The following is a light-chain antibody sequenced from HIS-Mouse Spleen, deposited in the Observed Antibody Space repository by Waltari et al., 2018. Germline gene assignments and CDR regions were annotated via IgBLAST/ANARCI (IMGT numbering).Light chain of an antibody. V-gene: IGLV2-23*01. CDR1: SSDVGSYNP. J-gene: IGLJ2*01. CDR2: EGS. Sequence: QSALTQPASVSGSPGQSITISCTGTSSDVGSYNPVSWYQQHPGKAPKLMIYEGSKRPSGVSNRFSGSKSGNTASLTISGLQAEDEADYYCCSYAGSSTVFGGGTKLTVL. CDR3: CSYAGSSTV.